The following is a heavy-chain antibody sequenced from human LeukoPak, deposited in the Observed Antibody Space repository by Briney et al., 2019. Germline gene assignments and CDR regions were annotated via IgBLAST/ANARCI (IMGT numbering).Heavy chain of an antibody. CDR3: ARQYSSVRMGYFQH. CDR2: INHSGST. CDR1: GGSFSCYY. Sequence: SEPLSFTCAVYGGSFSCYYCSWIRQPPRPPLPLIGEINHSGSTNYNPSLKSRVTISVDTSKNQFSLKLSSVTAADTAVYYCARQYSSVRMGYFQHWGQGTLVTVSS. J-gene: IGHJ1*01. D-gene: IGHD6-19*01. V-gene: IGHV4-34*01.